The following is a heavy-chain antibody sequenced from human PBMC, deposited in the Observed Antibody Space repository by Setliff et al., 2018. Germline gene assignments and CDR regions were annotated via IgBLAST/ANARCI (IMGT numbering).Heavy chain of an antibody. CDR2: IYHSGST. CDR3: ARQVYGIFDY. V-gene: IGHV4-38-2*01. D-gene: IGHD4-17*01. CDR1: GYSISSGYY. J-gene: IGHJ4*02. Sequence: PSETLSLTCAVSGYSISSGYYWGWIRQPPGKGLEWIGSIYHSGSTYYNPSLKSRVTISVDTSKNQFSLKLSSVTAADTAVYYCARQVYGIFDYWGQGTLVTVSS.